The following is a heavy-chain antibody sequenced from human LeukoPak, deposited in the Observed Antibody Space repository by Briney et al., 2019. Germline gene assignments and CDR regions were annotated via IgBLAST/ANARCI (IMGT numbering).Heavy chain of an antibody. J-gene: IGHJ4*02. CDR3: AKVHGDIVLMVYDIIPSYFDY. V-gene: IGHV3-23*01. Sequence: GGSLRLSCAASGFTFSNYAMSWVRQAPGKGLEWVSTFSGSTDNTYYADSVKGRFTISRDNSKNTLYLQMNSLRAEDTAVYYCAKVHGDIVLMVYDIIPSYFDYWGQGTLVTVSS. CDR1: GFTFSNYA. CDR2: FSGSTDNT. D-gene: IGHD2-8*01.